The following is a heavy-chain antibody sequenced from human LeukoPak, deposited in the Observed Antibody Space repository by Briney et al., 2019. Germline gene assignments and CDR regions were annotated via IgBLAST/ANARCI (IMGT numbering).Heavy chain of an antibody. CDR2: ISWNSGGI. CDR1: GFIFDDYA. J-gene: IGHJ6*02. CDR3: AKVRGRRASYYYYAMDV. V-gene: IGHV3-9*01. D-gene: IGHD3-10*01. Sequence: GGSLRLSCAASGFIFDDYAMHWVRQPPGQGLEWVSGISWNSGGIGYADSVKGRFTISRDNAENSLYLQMNSLRPEDTALYYCAKVRGRRASYYYYAMDVWGQGTTVTVSS.